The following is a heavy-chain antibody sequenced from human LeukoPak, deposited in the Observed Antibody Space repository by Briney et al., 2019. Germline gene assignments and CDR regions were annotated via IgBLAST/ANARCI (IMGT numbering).Heavy chain of an antibody. CDR3: ARGLKRTYYYDSSGYYPRVYFDY. V-gene: IGHV4-34*01. D-gene: IGHD3-22*01. Sequence: PSETLSLTCAVYGGSFSGYYWSWIRQPPGKGLEWIGEINHSGSTNYNPSPKSRVTISVDTSKNQFSLKLSSVTAADTAVYYCARGLKRTYYYDSSGYYPRVYFDYWGQGTLVTVSS. CDR2: INHSGST. J-gene: IGHJ4*02. CDR1: GGSFSGYY.